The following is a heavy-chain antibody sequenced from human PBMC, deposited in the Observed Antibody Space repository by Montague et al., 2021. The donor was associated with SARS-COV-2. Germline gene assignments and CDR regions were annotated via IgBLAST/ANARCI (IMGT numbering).Heavy chain of an antibody. D-gene: IGHD6-13*01. J-gene: IGHJ6*02. Sequence: SETLSLTCTVSGGSFSSYYWSWIRQPPGKGLEWIGYLYYSGSTNYNPSLKSRVTISVDTSKNQFSLKLSSVTAADTAVYYCARAGQQLARYYYYGMDVWGQGTTVTVSS. V-gene: IGHV4-59*01. CDR3: ARAGQQLARYYYYGMDV. CDR2: LYYSGST. CDR1: GGSFSSYY.